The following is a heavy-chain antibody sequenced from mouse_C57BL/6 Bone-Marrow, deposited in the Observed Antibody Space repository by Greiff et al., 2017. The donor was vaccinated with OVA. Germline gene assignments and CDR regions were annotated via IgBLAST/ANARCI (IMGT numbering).Heavy chain of an antibody. J-gene: IGHJ4*01. CDR1: GYTFTDYN. Sequence: VQLQQSGPELVKPGASVKMSCKASGYTFTDYNMHWVKQSHGKSLEWIGYINPNNGGTSYNQKFKGKATLTVNKSSSTAYMELRSLTSEDSAVDYCGGKGGPGDYAMDYWGQGTSVTVSS. D-gene: IGHD4-1*01. CDR3: GGKGGPGDYAMDY. V-gene: IGHV1-22*01. CDR2: INPNNGGT.